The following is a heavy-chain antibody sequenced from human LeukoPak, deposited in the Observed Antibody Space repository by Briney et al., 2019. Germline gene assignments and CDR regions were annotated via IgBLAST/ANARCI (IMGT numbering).Heavy chain of an antibody. CDR2: INPSGGST. J-gene: IGHJ4*02. CDR3: ARPYDSSGYYSTDVTS. D-gene: IGHD3-22*01. Sequence: ASVKVSCKASGYTFTSYYMHWVRQAPGQGLEWMGLINPSGGSTSHAQKFQGRVTMTRDTSTSTAYMELSSLRSEDTAVYYCARPYDSSGYYSTDVTSWGQGTLVTVSS. V-gene: IGHV1-46*01. CDR1: GYTFTSYY.